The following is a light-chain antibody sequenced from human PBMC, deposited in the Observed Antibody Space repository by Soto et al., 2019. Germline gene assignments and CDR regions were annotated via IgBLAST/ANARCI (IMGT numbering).Light chain of an antibody. CDR2: DAS. J-gene: IGKJ3*01. CDR1: QDVSDH. Sequence: DIQLTQSPSSLSASVGDDVTIACQASQDVSDHLNWYQQKAGQAPKLLIYDASNLEPGVPSRFRGSGSETYFTFTISGLQPEDFATYYCQQYGDLPTFGPGTKVDIK. CDR3: QQYGDLPT. V-gene: IGKV1-33*01.